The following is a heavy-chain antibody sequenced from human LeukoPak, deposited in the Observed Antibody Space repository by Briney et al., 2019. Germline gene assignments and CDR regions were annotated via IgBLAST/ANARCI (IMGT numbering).Heavy chain of an antibody. Sequence: GGSLRLSCAASGFTFDDYAMHWVRQAPGKGLEWVSGISWNSGSIGYADSVKGRFTISRDNSKNTLYLQMNSLRAEDTAVYYCVKDRAYSFDYWGQGTLVTVSS. V-gene: IGHV3-9*01. CDR1: GFTFDDYA. CDR3: VKDRAYSFDY. CDR2: ISWNSGSI. D-gene: IGHD5-18*01. J-gene: IGHJ4*02.